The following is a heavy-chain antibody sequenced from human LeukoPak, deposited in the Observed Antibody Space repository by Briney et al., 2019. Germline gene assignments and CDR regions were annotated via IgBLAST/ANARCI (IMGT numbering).Heavy chain of an antibody. J-gene: IGHJ4*02. D-gene: IGHD5-12*01. Sequence: PSETLSLTCAVSGGSLSPHYWSWIRQPLGKGLEWIGEINNRGTTNYSPSLKSRVTISVDTSKNQFSLKLTSVTAADTAMYYCARVPLWWLTPFDYWGQGNLATVSS. CDR1: GGSLSPHY. V-gene: IGHV4-34*01. CDR2: INNRGTT. CDR3: ARVPLWWLTPFDY.